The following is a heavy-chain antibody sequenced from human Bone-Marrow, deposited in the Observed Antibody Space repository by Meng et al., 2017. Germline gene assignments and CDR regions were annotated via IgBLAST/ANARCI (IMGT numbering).Heavy chain of an antibody. CDR1: GYTFTSYD. J-gene: IGHJ5*02. Sequence: QVKRVQSGAGVKKPGASVKVSCKASGYTFTSYDINWVRQATGQGLEWMGWMDPNSGNTGYARKFQGRVTLTRNTSISTAYMELSSLRSEGTAVYYCARGSNWFDPWGQGTLVTVSS. CDR3: ARGSNWFDP. CDR2: MDPNSGNT. V-gene: IGHV1-8*01.